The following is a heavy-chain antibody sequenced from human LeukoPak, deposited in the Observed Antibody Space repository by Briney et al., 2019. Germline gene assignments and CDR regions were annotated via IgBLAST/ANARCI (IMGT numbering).Heavy chain of an antibody. Sequence: GGSLRLSCAVSGFSVTNNYMSWVRQAPGKGLEWVSVFYVGGATYYADSVKGRFTISRDNSENTLYLQMKSLRAEDTAVYYCANGATYYYDSSGYFDDWGQGTLVTVSS. CDR3: ANGATYYYDSSGYFDD. J-gene: IGHJ4*02. V-gene: IGHV3-53*01. D-gene: IGHD3-22*01. CDR1: GFSVTNNY. CDR2: FYVGGAT.